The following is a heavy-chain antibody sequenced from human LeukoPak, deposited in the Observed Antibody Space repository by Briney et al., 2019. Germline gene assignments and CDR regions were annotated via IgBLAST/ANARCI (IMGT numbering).Heavy chain of an antibody. CDR3: ARMGSYRYLAYFDY. D-gene: IGHD3-16*02. J-gene: IGHJ4*02. CDR2: INHSGST. CDR1: GGSFSGYY. Sequence: SETLSLTCAVYGGSFSGYYWSWIRQPPGKGLEWIGEINHSGSTNYNPSLKSRVTISVDTSKNQFSLKLSSVTAADTAVYYCARMGSYRYLAYFDYGGQGTLVTVSS. V-gene: IGHV4-34*01.